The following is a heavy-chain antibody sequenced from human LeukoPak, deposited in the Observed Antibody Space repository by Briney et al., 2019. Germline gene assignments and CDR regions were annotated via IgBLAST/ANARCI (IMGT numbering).Heavy chain of an antibody. Sequence: GGSLRLSCAASGFTFSSYGMHWVRQAPGKGLEWVAFIRYDGSNKYYADSVKGRFTISRDNSKNTLYLQMNSLKTEDTAVYYCAWHYSDYWGQGTLVTVSS. CDR3: AWHYSDY. CDR2: IRYDGSNK. J-gene: IGHJ4*02. D-gene: IGHD5-24*01. CDR1: GFTFSSYG. V-gene: IGHV3-30*02.